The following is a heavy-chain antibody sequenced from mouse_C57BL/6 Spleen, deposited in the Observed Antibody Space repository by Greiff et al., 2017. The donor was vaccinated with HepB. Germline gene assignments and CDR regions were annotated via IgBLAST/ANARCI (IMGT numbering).Heavy chain of an antibody. CDR2: IDPSDSYT. Sequence: VQLQQSGAELVMPGASVKLSCKASGYTFTSYWMHWVKQRPGQGLEWIGEIDPSDSYTNYNQKFKGKSTLTVDKSSSTAYMQLSSLTSEDSAVYYCARSITTVLATDFDYWGQGTTLPVSS. D-gene: IGHD1-1*01. V-gene: IGHV1-69*01. CDR1: GYTFTSYW. CDR3: ARSITTVLATDFDY. J-gene: IGHJ2*01.